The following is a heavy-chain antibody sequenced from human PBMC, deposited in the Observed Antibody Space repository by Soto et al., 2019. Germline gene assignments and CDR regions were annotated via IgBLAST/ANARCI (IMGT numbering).Heavy chain of an antibody. CDR2: LSSDGSGE. CDR1: GFTFKNYG. CDR3: AKGSGFDFDY. D-gene: IGHD5-12*01. V-gene: IGHV3-30*18. Sequence: QVQLVESGGGVVQPGMSLRLSCAASGFTFKNYGMHWVRQAPGKGLEWVACLSSDGSGEDYADSVMGRFSTSRDNSKDTMYLQTNSLTVEYTAVYDCAKGSGFDFDYWGQGTPVIVSS. J-gene: IGHJ4*02.